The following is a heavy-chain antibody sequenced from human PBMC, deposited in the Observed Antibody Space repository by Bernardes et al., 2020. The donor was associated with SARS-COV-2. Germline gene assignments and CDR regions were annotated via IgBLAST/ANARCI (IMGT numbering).Heavy chain of an antibody. CDR2: ISTIGSN. CDR3: AKLGWLTDYYYGMDV. Sequence: LSLTCTVSGGSISSYYWSWIRQPAGPGLEWIGRISTIGSNNYNPSLKSRVTMSVDTSKNQFSLKLSSVTAADTAVYYCAKLGWLTDYYYGMDVWGQGTTVTVSS. V-gene: IGHV4-4*07. J-gene: IGHJ6*02. CDR1: GGSISSYY. D-gene: IGHD5-12*01.